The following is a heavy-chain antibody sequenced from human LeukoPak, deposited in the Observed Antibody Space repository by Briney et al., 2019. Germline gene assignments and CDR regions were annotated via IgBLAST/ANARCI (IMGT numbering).Heavy chain of an antibody. D-gene: IGHD1-14*01. CDR3: ARTNLNYYYMDV. CDR1: GGSVSSGSFY. Sequence: SETLSLTCIVSGGSVSSGSFYWSWIRQPDGKGLEWIGHIFTSWSTNYNPSLKSRVSISVDTSKNQFSLKLSSVTAADTAVYYCARTNLNYYYMDVWGKGTTVTISS. J-gene: IGHJ6*03. V-gene: IGHV4-61*09. CDR2: IFTSWST.